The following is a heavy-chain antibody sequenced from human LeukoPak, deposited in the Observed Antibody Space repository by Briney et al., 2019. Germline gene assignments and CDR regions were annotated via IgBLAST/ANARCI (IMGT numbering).Heavy chain of an antibody. CDR2: ISYDGSK. J-gene: IGHJ6*02. D-gene: IGHD3-10*01. Sequence: PGGSRRLSCAASGFTFSSYGMHWVRQAPGKGLEWVAVISYDGSKYYADSVKGRFTISRDNSKNTLYLQMNSLRAEDTAVYYCAKDRLWFGELLYGMDVWGQGTTVTVSS. CDR1: GFTFSSYG. CDR3: AKDRLWFGELLYGMDV. V-gene: IGHV3-30*18.